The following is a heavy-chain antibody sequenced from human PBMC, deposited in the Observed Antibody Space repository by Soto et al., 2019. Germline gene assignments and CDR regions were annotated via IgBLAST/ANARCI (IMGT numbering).Heavy chain of an antibody. Sequence: QVQLVQSGAEVVKPGSSVKVSGKASGDTFDTFAISWVRQAPGQGLEWMGGIIPIFRTPDYGQKFQGRVTITADESTSTAYMELSSLRSEDTAVYYCARDKDGEQLGGNYYYTLDVWGQGTTVTVSS. CDR2: IIPIFRTP. D-gene: IGHD1-1*01. J-gene: IGHJ6*02. CDR1: GDTFDTFA. CDR3: ARDKDGEQLGGNYYYTLDV. V-gene: IGHV1-69*12.